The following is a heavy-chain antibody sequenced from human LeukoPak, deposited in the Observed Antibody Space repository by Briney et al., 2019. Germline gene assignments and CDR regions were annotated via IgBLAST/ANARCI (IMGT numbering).Heavy chain of an antibody. CDR2: ISSSSSYI. Sequence: GGSLRLSCAASGFTFSSYSMNWVRQAPGKGLEWVSSISSSSSYIYYADSVKGRFTISRDNAKNSLYLQMNSLRAKDTAVYYCARDGIAAADYWGQGTLVTVSS. V-gene: IGHV3-21*01. D-gene: IGHD6-13*01. J-gene: IGHJ4*02. CDR1: GFTFSSYS. CDR3: ARDGIAAADY.